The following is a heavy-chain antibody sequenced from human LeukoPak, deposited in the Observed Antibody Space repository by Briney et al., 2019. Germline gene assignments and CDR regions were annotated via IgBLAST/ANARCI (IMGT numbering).Heavy chain of an antibody. J-gene: IGHJ4*02. CDR2: ITGSSSTI. V-gene: IGHV3-48*01. D-gene: IGHD3-22*01. CDR3: ARPLRSSGYHCFDY. CDR1: GFTFSTYS. Sequence: GGSLRLPCAASGFTFSTYSMNWVRQAPGKGLEWISYITGSSSTIYYADSVKGRFTISRDNAKNSLYLQMNSLRAEDTAVYYCARPLRSSGYHCFDYWGQGTLVTVSS.